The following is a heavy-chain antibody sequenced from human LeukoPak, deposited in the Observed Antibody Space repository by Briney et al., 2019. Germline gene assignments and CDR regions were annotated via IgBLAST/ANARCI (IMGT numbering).Heavy chain of an antibody. CDR2: VDPEDGET. CDR1: GYTFTDYY. J-gene: IGHJ5*02. Sequence: ASVKISCKVSGYTFTDYYMHWVQQAPGKGLEWMGLVDPEDGETIYAEKFQGRVTITADTPTDTAYMELSSLRSEDTAVYYCATGGRDFWSGYSHWFDPWGQGTLVTVSS. CDR3: ATGGRDFWSGYSHWFDP. V-gene: IGHV1-69-2*01. D-gene: IGHD3-3*01.